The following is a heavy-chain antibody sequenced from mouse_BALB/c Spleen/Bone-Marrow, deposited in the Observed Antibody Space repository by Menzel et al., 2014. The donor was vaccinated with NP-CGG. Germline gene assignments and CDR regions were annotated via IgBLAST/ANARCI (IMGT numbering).Heavy chain of an antibody. Sequence: EVKVVESGPGLVKPSQSLSLPCTVTGYSITSDYACNWIRQFPSNKLEWMGYISYSGSTIYNPSLKSRISLTRDTSRNQFFLQLNSVTTEDTATYYCARGTLRGALDYWGQGTSVTVSS. CDR2: ISYSGST. D-gene: IGHD2-14*01. CDR3: ARGTLRGALDY. J-gene: IGHJ4*01. CDR1: GYSITSDYA. V-gene: IGHV3-2*02.